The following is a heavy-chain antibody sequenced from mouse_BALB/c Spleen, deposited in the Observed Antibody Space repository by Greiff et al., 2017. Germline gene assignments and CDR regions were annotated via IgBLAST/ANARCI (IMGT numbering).Heavy chain of an antibody. CDR1: GFSLTGYG. D-gene: IGHD1-1*01. J-gene: IGHJ2*01. CDR2: IWGDGST. V-gene: IGHV2-6-7*01. CDR3: ARGDYYGSSYGYFDY. Sequence: QVQLQQSGPGLVAPSQSLSITCTVSGFSLTGYGVNWVRQPPGKGLEWLGMIWGDGSTDYNSALKSRLSISKDNSKSQVFLKMNSLQTDDTARYYWARGDYYGSSYGYFDYWGQGTTLTVSS.